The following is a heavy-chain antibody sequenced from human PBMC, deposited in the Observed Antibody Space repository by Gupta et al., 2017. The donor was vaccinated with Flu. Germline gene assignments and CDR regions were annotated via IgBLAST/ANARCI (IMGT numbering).Heavy chain of an antibody. CDR1: FSVSSNY. CDR3: ARYDSREPAFSY. V-gene: IGHV3-53*01. J-gene: IGHJ4*02. CDR2: IYGAGTT. Sequence: FSVSSNYRSWVRQAPGKGLEWVAVIYGAGTTCYADSVRGRFTISRDYAKTTLSRAVTRLRAEDTAVYYWARYDSREPAFSYWGQGTLVTVSS. D-gene: IGHD1-1*01.